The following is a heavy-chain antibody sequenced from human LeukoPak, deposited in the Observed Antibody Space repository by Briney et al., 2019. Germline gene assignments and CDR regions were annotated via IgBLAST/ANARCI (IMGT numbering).Heavy chain of an antibody. Sequence: GESLKISCKGSGFSFTNYWIGWVCQMPGKGLEWMGIIYPGDSDTRYSPSFQGQVTISADKSITTAYLQWSSLKASDTAMYYCARRSTERYYLDYWGQGTLVTVSS. CDR1: GFSFTNYW. CDR2: IYPGDSDT. CDR3: ARRSTERYYLDY. J-gene: IGHJ4*02. V-gene: IGHV5-51*01. D-gene: IGHD5/OR15-5a*01.